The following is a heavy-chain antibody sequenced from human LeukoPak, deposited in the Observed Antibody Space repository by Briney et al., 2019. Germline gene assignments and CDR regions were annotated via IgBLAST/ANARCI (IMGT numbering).Heavy chain of an antibody. V-gene: IGHV1-2*02. CDR3: AREGGSYYYDSSGYYYVAY. CDR1: GYTFTGYY. Sequence: ASVKVSCKASGYTFTGYYMHWVRQAPGQGLEWMGWINPNSGGTNYAQKFQGRVTMTRDTSISTAYMELSRLRSDDTAVYYCAREGGSYYYDSSGYYYVAYWGQGTLVTVSS. D-gene: IGHD3-22*01. CDR2: INPNSGGT. J-gene: IGHJ4*02.